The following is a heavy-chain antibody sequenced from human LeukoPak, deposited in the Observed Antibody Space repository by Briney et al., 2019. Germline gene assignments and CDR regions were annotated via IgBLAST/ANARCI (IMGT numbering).Heavy chain of an antibody. CDR1: GGSISSSNW. CDR2: IYHSGST. V-gene: IGHV4-4*02. CDR3: ARESVADYYFDY. Sequence: SGTLSLTCAVSGGSISSSNWWSWVRQPPGKGLEWIGEIYHSGSTNYNPSLKSRVTISVDTSKNQFSLKLSSVTAADTAVYYCARESVADYYFDYWGQGTLVTASS. J-gene: IGHJ4*02.